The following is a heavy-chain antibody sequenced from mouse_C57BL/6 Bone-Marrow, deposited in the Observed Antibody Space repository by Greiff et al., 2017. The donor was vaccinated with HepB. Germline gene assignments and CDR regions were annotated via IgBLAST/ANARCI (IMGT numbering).Heavy chain of an antibody. J-gene: IGHJ3*01. D-gene: IGHD1-1*01. CDR2: INPNNGGT. V-gene: IGHV1-26*01. CDR1: GYTFTDYY. Sequence: EVQLQQSGPELVKPGASVKISCKASGYTFTDYYMNWVKQSHGKSLEWIGDINPNNGGTSYNQKFKGKATLTVDKSSSTAYMELRSLTSEDSAVYYCAGDWYGSSYGGVWFAYWGQGTLVTVSA. CDR3: AGDWYGSSYGGVWFAY.